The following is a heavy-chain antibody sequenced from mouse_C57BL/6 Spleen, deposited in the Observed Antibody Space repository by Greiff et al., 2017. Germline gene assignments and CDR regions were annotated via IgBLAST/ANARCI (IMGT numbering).Heavy chain of an antibody. D-gene: IGHD1-1*01. J-gene: IGHJ1*03. V-gene: IGHV1-64*01. Sequence: VQLQQPGAELVKPGASVKLSCKASGYTFTSYWMHWVKQRPGHGLEWIGMIHPNSGSTNYNAKFKSKDTLTVDKSSSTAYMQINSLTSGVSAVYYGVYYYGRSYDGYFDVWGTGTTVTVSS. CDR3: VYYYGRSYDGYFDV. CDR1: GYTFTSYW. CDR2: IHPNSGST.